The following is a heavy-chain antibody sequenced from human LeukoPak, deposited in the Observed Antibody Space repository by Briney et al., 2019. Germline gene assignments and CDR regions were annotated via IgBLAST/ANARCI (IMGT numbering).Heavy chain of an antibody. J-gene: IGHJ4*02. CDR2: INHSGST. Sequence: ASETLSLTCAVYGGSFSGYYWSWIRQPPGKGLEWIGGINHSGSTNYNPSLKSRVTISVDTSKNQFSLKLSSVTAADTAVYYCARGGLAARRRGYFDYWGQGTLVTVSS. V-gene: IGHV4-34*01. CDR3: ARGGLAARRRGYFDY. CDR1: GGSFSGYY. D-gene: IGHD6-6*01.